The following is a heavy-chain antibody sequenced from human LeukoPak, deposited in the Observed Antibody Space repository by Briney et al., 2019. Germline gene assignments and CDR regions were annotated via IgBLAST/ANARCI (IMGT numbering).Heavy chain of an antibody. V-gene: IGHV1-69*01. Sequence: GSSVKVSCKASGGTFSSYAISWVRQAPGQGLEWMGGIIPIFGTANYAQKFQGRVTITADESTSTAYMELSSLRSEDTAVYYCALARVDYVWGSYRGNNWFDPWGQGTLVTVSS. D-gene: IGHD3-16*02. CDR1: GGTFSSYA. CDR2: IIPIFGTA. J-gene: IGHJ5*02. CDR3: ALARVDYVWGSYRGNNWFDP.